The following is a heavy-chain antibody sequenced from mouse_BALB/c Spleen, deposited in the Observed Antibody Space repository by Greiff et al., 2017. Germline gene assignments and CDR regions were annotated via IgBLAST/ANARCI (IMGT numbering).Heavy chain of an antibody. CDR3: ASGYYYGYDY. CDR2: ISSGGSYT. V-gene: IGHV5-6*01. D-gene: IGHD1-2*01. J-gene: IGHJ2*01. CDR1: GFTFSSYG. Sequence: EVMLVESGGDLVKPGGSLKLSCAASGFTFSSYGMSWVRQTPDKRLEWVATISSGGSYTYYPDSVKGRFTISRDNAKNTLYLQMSSLKSEDTAMYYCASGYYYGYDYWGQGTTLTVSS.